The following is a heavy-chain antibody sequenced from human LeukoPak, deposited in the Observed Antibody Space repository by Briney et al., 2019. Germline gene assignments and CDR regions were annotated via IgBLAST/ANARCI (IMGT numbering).Heavy chain of an antibody. Sequence: PGGSLRLSCVVSGFTFTRHWMHWVRQAPGKGLLWVSRINTDGSSTTYADSVKGRFTISRDNAKNTLYLQMNSLRAEDTAVYYCARGGVYSTSAVDYWGQGTLVTVSS. CDR2: INTDGSST. CDR3: ARGGVYSTSAVDY. CDR1: GFTFTRHW. D-gene: IGHD6-6*01. V-gene: IGHV3-74*01. J-gene: IGHJ4*02.